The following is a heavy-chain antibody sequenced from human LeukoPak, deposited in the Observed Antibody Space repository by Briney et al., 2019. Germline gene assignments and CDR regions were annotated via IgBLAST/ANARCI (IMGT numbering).Heavy chain of an antibody. CDR1: GYFINSNYY. CDR3: ARINTIMATFDY. D-gene: IGHD5-24*01. J-gene: IGHJ4*02. Sequence: SETLSLTCTVSGYFINSNYYWGWIRQPPGKGLEWIATISHSGSTYYNPSLKSRVTISVETPKNQFSLKLSSVTAADTAVYYCARINTIMATFDYWGQGTLVTVSS. CDR2: ISHSGST. V-gene: IGHV4-38-2*02.